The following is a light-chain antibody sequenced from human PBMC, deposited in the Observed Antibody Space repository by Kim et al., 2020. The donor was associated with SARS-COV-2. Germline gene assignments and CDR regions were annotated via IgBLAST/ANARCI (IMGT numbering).Light chain of an antibody. CDR1: QSISSW. Sequence: DIQMTQSPSTLSASVGDRVTITCRASQSISSWLAWYQQKPGKAPKVLTYKASSLESGVPSRFSGSGSGTEFTLTISSLQPDDFATYYCQQYKSWYSFGQGTKLEI. V-gene: IGKV1-5*03. CDR3: QQYKSWYS. CDR2: KAS. J-gene: IGKJ2*03.